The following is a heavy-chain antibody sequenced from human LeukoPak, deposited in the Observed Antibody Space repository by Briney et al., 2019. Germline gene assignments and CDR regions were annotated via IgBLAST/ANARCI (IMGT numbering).Heavy chain of an antibody. Sequence: GGSLRLSCAASGFTFDDYAMHWVRQAPGKGLEWVSGISWNSGSIGYADSVKGRFTISRDNSKNTLYLQMNSLRAEDTAVYYCAKDPLIVGATRSYYFDYWGQGTLVTVSS. D-gene: IGHD1-26*01. J-gene: IGHJ4*02. V-gene: IGHV3-9*01. CDR3: AKDPLIVGATRSYYFDY. CDR2: ISWNSGSI. CDR1: GFTFDDYA.